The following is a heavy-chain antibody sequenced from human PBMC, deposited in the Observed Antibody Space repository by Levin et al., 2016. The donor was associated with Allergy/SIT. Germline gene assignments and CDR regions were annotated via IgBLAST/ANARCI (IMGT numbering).Heavy chain of an antibody. D-gene: IGHD4-17*01. V-gene: IGHV4-59*01. J-gene: IGHJ6*02. CDR1: GGSISSYY. Sequence: SETLSLTCTVSGGSISSYYWSWIRQPPGKGLEWIGYIYYSGRTNYNPSLKSRVTISVDTSKNQFSLKLSSVTAADTAVYYCARMTTVMANYYYYGMDVWGQGTTVTVSS. CDR3: ARMTTVMANYYYYGMDV. CDR2: IYYSGRT.